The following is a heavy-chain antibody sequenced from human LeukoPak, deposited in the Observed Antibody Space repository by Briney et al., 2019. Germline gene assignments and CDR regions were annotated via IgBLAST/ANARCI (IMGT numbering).Heavy chain of an antibody. CDR2: ISYDGSNK. Sequence: PGGPLRLSCAASGFIFSSYGMHWVRQSPGKGLEWVAVISYDGSNKYYADSVKGRFTISRDNSKNTLYLQMNSLRAEDTAVYYCAKDFDYSGYDLGYWGQGTLVTVSS. CDR3: AKDFDYSGYDLGY. D-gene: IGHD5-12*01. CDR1: GFIFSSYG. V-gene: IGHV3-30*18. J-gene: IGHJ4*02.